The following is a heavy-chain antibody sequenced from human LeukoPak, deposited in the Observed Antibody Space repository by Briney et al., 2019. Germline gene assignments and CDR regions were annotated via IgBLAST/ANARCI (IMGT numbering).Heavy chain of an antibody. CDR3: TRLIGSSGRDSYY. Sequence: GALRLSCAASGFTFSGSAMHWVRQASGKGLEWVGRIRSKANSYATAYAASVKGRFTISRDDSKNTAYLQMNSLKTEDTAVYYCTRLIGSSGRDSYYWGQGTLVTVSS. CDR1: GFTFSGSA. CDR2: IRSKANSYAT. D-gene: IGHD6-6*01. V-gene: IGHV3-73*01. J-gene: IGHJ4*02.